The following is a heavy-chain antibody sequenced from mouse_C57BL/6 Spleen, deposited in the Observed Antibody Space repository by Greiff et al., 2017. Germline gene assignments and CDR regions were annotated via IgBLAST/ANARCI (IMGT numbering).Heavy chain of an antibody. CDR3: ARSPYGNPDY. V-gene: IGHV1-76*01. Sequence: QVQLKQSGAELVRPGASVKLSCKASGYTFTDYYINWVKQRPGQGLEWIARIYPGSGNTYYNEKFKGKATLTAEKSSSTAYMQLSSLTSEDAAVXFCARSPYGNPDYWGQGTTLTVSS. J-gene: IGHJ2*01. CDR1: GYTFTDYY. CDR2: IYPGSGNT. D-gene: IGHD2-1*01.